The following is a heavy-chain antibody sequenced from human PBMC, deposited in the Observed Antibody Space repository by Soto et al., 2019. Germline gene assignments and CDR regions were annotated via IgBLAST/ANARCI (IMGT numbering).Heavy chain of an antibody. Sequence: GGSLRLSCAASGFTVSSNYMSWVRQAPGKGLEWVSVIYSGGSTYYADSVKGRFTISRDNSKNTLYLQMNSLRAEDTAVYYCARSWPSIAARPRPAFDIWGQGTMVTVSS. CDR3: ARSWPSIAARPRPAFDI. CDR1: GFTVSSNY. D-gene: IGHD6-6*01. J-gene: IGHJ3*02. V-gene: IGHV3-53*01. CDR2: IYSGGST.